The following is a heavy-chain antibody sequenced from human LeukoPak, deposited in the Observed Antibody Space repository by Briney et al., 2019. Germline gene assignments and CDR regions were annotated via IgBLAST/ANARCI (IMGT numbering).Heavy chain of an antibody. CDR2: IYHSGST. J-gene: IGHJ4*02. CDR1: GGSISSGGYS. Sequence: SETLSLTCAVSGGSISSGGYSWSWIRQPPGKGLEWIGFIYHSGSTYYKPSLKSRVTISVDKSKNQFSLKLSSVTAADTAVYYCASQYYDILTGYKYFDYWGQGTLVTVSS. V-gene: IGHV4-30-2*01. CDR3: ASQYYDILTGYKYFDY. D-gene: IGHD3-9*01.